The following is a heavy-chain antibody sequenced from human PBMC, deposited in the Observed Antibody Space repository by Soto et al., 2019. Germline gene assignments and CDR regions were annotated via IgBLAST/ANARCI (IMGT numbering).Heavy chain of an antibody. D-gene: IGHD4-17*01. Sequence: PSETLSLTCTVSGGSISSYYWSWIRQPPGKGLEWIGYIYYSGSTNYNPSLKSRVTISVDTSKNQFSLKLSSVTAADTAVYYCARDQSGDYVDYWGQGTLVTVSS. CDR2: IYYSGST. CDR1: GGSISSYY. J-gene: IGHJ4*02. CDR3: ARDQSGDYVDY. V-gene: IGHV4-59*01.